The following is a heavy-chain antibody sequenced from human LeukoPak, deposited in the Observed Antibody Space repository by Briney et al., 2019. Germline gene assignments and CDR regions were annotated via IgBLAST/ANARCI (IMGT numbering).Heavy chain of an antibody. CDR3: AKEVEWPHYGLDV. CDR1: GFTFRSYA. J-gene: IGHJ6*02. D-gene: IGHD3-3*01. CDR2: ISGSGGTT. Sequence: GGSLRLSCAASGFTFRSYAMHWVRQAPGKGLEWVSAISGSGGTTYYADSVKGRFTISRDNSKNTLYLQMSSVRAEDTAVYYCAKEVEWPHYGLDVWGQGTTVTVSS. V-gene: IGHV3-23*01.